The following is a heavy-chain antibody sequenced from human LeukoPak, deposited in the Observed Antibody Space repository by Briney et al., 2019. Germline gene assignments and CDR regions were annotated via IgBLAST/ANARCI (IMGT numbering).Heavy chain of an antibody. D-gene: IGHD3-22*01. V-gene: IGHV4-30-4*01. J-gene: IGHJ4*02. CDR1: CGSISSGDYY. CDR3: ARGLDYYDSSGFNY. Sequence: PSQTLSLTCTVSCGSISSGDYYWSWIRQPPGKGLEWIGYIYYSGSTYYNPSLKSRVTISVDTYKNQFSLKLSSVTAAATAVYYCARGLDYYDSSGFNYWGQGTLVTVSS. CDR2: IYYSGST.